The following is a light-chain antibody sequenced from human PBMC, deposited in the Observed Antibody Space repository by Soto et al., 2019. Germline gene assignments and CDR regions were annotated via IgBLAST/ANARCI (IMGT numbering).Light chain of an antibody. J-gene: IGKJ4*01. CDR2: GAS. CDR1: QSVSSN. V-gene: IGKV3-15*01. Sequence: EIVMTQSPATLSVSPGERATLSCRASQSVSSNLAWYQQKPGQAPRLLIYGASTRATGIPARFSGSGSGTEFTLTISSLPSEDFAVYYCQQRVTFGGGTKVEIK. CDR3: QQRVT.